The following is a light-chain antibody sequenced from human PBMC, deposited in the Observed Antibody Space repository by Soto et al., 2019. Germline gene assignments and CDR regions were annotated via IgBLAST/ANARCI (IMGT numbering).Light chain of an antibody. Sequence: EIVLTQSPGTLSLSPGERATLSCRTSQSVSGTYLAWYQQKPGQAPRLLIYSVSKRAAGIPERFSGSGSGTDFTLIISGLEHDDYAVYYWQQYAPTSPYPFGQGTNLEIK. CDR1: QSVSGTY. CDR2: SVS. V-gene: IGKV3-20*01. CDR3: QQYAPTSPYP. J-gene: IGKJ2*01.